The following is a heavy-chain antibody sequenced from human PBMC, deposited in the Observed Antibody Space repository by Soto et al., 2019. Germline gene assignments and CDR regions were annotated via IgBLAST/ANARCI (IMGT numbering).Heavy chain of an antibody. Sequence: QVQVVQSGAEVKKPGASVKVSCKTSGYTFSNFGINWVRQAPGQGLEWMGWINVYNGNTNYAQKLKGRVIMTTDTSTSTAYMELKSLRSDDTAMYYCARGPDPTYSDYWGQGNLVTVSS. CDR3: ARGPDPTYSDY. V-gene: IGHV1-18*01. CDR2: INVYNGNT. CDR1: GYTFSNFG. J-gene: IGHJ4*02.